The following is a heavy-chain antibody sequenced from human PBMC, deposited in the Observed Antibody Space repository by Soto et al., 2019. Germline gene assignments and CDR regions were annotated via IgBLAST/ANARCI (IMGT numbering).Heavy chain of an antibody. CDR1: GGSLTTYF. Sequence: SETLSLTCTVSGGSLTTYFWSWVRQPAGKGLEWIGRIYTNGNTIYNPSLEGRVTMSVDTSKNQFSLKLTSVTAADTAVYYCARGLSGVYSFDYWGRGAPVTVSS. CDR3: ARGLSGVYSFDY. J-gene: IGHJ4*02. V-gene: IGHV4-4*07. CDR2: IYTNGNT. D-gene: IGHD3-10*01.